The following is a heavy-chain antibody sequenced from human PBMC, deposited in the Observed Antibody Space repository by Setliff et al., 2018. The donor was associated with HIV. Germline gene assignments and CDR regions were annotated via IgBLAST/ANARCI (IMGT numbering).Heavy chain of an antibody. Sequence: LSLTCTVSGGSISSGGYYWSWIRQHPGKGLEWIGYIYYSGSTYYNPSLKSLVTISVDTSKNQFSLKLSSVTAADTAVYYCARLRYYDSSGYLDYWGQGTLVTVS. CDR3: ARLRYYDSSGYLDY. CDR2: IYYSGST. D-gene: IGHD3-22*01. CDR1: GGSISSGGYY. J-gene: IGHJ4*02. V-gene: IGHV4-31*01.